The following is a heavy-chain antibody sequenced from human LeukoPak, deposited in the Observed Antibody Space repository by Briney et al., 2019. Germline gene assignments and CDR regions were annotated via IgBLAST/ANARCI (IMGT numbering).Heavy chain of an antibody. Sequence: SEALSLTCTVSGGSISGYYWSWIREPPGKGLEWIGCMYYSGSTNYNPSVKSRVTISVDTSKNQFSLKLSSVTAADTAVYYCARGGYCSSTSCYKALFFDFWGQGTLVTVSS. D-gene: IGHD2-2*02. CDR3: ARGGYCSSTSCYKALFFDF. J-gene: IGHJ4*02. CDR1: GGSISGYY. V-gene: IGHV4-59*01. CDR2: MYYSGST.